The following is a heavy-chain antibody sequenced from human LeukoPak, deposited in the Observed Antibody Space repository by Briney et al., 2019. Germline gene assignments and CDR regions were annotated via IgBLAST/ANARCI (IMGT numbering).Heavy chain of an antibody. CDR3: ARRSRLYKHETTGYHDS. Sequence: SETLSLTCNVSGDYITTTNYYWAWIRQPPGKGLEWIASVFYSGTTYYNPPLKSLVVISMDTSRKQISLRLSSVTATDTAIYYCARRSRLYKHETTGYHDSWGQGTLVTVSS. CDR2: VFYSGTT. CDR1: GDYITTTNYY. J-gene: IGHJ4*02. D-gene: IGHD3-9*01. V-gene: IGHV4-39*01.